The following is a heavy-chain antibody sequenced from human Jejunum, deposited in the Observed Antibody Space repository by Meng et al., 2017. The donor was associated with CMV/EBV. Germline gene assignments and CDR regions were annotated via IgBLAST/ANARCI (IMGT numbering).Heavy chain of an antibody. Sequence: SGGSVTSGDYYWNWIRQSPGKGLEWIAYIHYNGQTKRNPSLQSRVTTSVDTSKNQVSLKLRSVTAADTAVYYCAREGTDYNYFDYWGQGTLVTVSS. J-gene: IGHJ4*02. CDR1: GGSVTSGDYY. CDR2: IHYNGQT. D-gene: IGHD3/OR15-3a*01. V-gene: IGHV4-61*08. CDR3: AREGTDYNYFDY.